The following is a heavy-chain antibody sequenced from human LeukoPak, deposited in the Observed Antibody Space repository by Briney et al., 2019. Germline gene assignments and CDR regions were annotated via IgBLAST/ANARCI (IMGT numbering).Heavy chain of an antibody. J-gene: IGHJ4*02. D-gene: IGHD3-16*01. CDR3: ARELGDY. Sequence: GRSLRLSCAASGFTFSSYAMHWVRQAPGKGLEWVAVISYDGSNKYYADSVKGRFTISRDNSKNTLYLQMNSLRAEDTAVYYCARELGDYWGQGTLVNVSS. CDR1: GFTFSSYA. CDR2: ISYDGSNK. V-gene: IGHV3-30*04.